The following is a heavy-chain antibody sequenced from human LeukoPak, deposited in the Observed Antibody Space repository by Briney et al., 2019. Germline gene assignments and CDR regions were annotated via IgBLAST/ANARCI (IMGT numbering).Heavy chain of an antibody. D-gene: IGHD2-15*01. CDR2: ISGSGGST. CDR1: GFTFSNYA. Sequence: GGSLRLSCAASGFTFSNYAMSWVRQAPGKGLEWVSGISGSGGSTYYTDSVKGRFTIPRDNSKNTVYLQMNGLRVEDTAVYYCAKCNGGTCYSAGDYWGQGTLVTVSS. J-gene: IGHJ4*02. V-gene: IGHV3-23*01. CDR3: AKCNGGTCYSAGDY.